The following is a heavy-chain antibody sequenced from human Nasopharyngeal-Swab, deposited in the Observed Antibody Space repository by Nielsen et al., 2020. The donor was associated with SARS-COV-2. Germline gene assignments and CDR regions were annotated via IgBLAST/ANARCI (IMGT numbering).Heavy chain of an antibody. CDR3: VTSSSKTINYYYYMDV. Sequence: WVRQAPGRGLEWMGGIIPIFGTANYAQKFQGRVTITADESTSTAYMKLSSLRSEDTAVYYCVTSSSKTINYYYYMDVWGKGTTVTVSS. CDR2: IIPIFGTA. D-gene: IGHD6-13*01. V-gene: IGHV1-69*01. J-gene: IGHJ6*03.